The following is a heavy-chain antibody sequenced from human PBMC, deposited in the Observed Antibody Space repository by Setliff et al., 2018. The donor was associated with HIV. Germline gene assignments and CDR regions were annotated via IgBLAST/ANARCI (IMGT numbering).Heavy chain of an antibody. Sequence: GGSLRLSCAASGFAFDNYCMTWVRQAPGKVLEWVSAIGGSTGSTYYADSVKGRFTISTDNSKNTLYLQMNSLRAEDTAVYYCAKPLTQWGVSPYHYAVDVWDQGTTVTVSS. CDR2: IGGSTGST. J-gene: IGHJ6*02. CDR1: GFAFDNYC. D-gene: IGHD1-26*01. V-gene: IGHV3-23*01. CDR3: AKPLTQWGVSPYHYAVDV.